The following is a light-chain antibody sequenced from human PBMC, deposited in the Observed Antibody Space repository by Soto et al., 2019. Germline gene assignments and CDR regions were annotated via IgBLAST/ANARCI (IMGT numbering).Light chain of an antibody. Sequence: DIQMTQSPSTLSVSVGDRVSITCRASQSISRYLGWYQQKPGKAPKLLIYDVSILESGVPSRFSGSGSGTEFTLTISSLQADAFATYYCKQYNSYSSWQLGQGTKGDSK. J-gene: IGKJ1*01. V-gene: IGKV1-5*01. CDR3: KQYNSYSSWQ. CDR2: DVS. CDR1: QSISRY.